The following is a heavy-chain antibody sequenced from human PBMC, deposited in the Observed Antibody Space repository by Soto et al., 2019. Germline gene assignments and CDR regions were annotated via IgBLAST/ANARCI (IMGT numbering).Heavy chain of an antibody. J-gene: IGHJ2*01. Sequence: QVQLQESGPGLVKPSGTLSLTCAVSGASISSSHWWSWVRQPPGKGLEWIGEIYHSGSTYYNASLKSRVAISLDKSKNQFSLKLRSVTAADTAVYCCVRKDYSDWFFDLWGRGTLVTVSS. D-gene: IGHD4-4*01. CDR2: IYHSGST. V-gene: IGHV4-4*01. CDR3: VRKDYSDWFFDL. CDR1: GASISSSHW.